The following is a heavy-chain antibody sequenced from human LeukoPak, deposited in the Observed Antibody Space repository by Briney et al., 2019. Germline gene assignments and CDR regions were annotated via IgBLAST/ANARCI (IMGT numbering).Heavy chain of an antibody. J-gene: IGHJ4*02. CDR3: AKEHYDILTGYYGASDY. CDR1: GFTLSSYG. CDR2: ISYDGSNK. Sequence: QSGGSLRLSCAASGFTLSSYGMHWVSQAPGKGLEWGAVISYDGSNKYYADSVKGRFTISRDNSKNTLYLQMNSLRAEDTAVYYCAKEHYDILTGYYGASDYWGQETLVTVSS. V-gene: IGHV3-30*18. D-gene: IGHD3-9*01.